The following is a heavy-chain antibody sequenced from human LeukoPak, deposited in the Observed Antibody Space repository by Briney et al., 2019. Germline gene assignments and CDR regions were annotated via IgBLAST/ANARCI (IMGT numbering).Heavy chain of an antibody. V-gene: IGHV3-21*01. CDR2: ISSSSSCI. CDR1: GFTFSSYS. J-gene: IGHJ4*02. CDR3: ARDSGGYSYGYIGY. Sequence: PGGSLRLSCAASGFTFSSYSMNWVRQAPGKGLEWVSSISSSSSCIYYADSVKGRFTISRDNAKNSLYLQMNSLRAEDTAVYYCARDSGGYSYGYIGYWGQGTLVTVSS. D-gene: IGHD5-18*01.